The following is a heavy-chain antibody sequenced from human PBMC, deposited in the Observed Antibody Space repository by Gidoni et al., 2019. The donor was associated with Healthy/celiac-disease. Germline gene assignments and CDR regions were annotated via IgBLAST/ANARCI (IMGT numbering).Heavy chain of an antibody. CDR3: AKDSETSSWYGWDYFDY. CDR2: ISYDGSNK. CDR1: GFTSSSYG. D-gene: IGHD6-13*01. Sequence: QVQLVESGGGVVQHGRSLRLSCAASGFTSSSYGMHWVRQAPGKGLEWVAVISYDGSNKYYADSVKGRFTISRDNSKNTLYLQMNSLRAEDTAVYYCAKDSETSSWYGWDYFDYWGQGTLVTVSS. V-gene: IGHV3-30*18. J-gene: IGHJ4*02.